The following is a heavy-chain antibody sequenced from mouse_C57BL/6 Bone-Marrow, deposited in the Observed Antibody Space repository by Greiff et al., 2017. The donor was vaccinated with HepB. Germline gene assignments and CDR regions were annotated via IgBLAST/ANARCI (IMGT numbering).Heavy chain of an antibody. J-gene: IGHJ4*01. D-gene: IGHD2-4*01. Sequence: EVQRVESGGDLVKPGGSLKLSCAASGFTFSSYGMSWVRQTPDKRLEWVATISSGGSYTYYPDSVKGRFTISRDNAKNTLYLQMSSLKSEDTAMYYCARQRKRLRRPDAMDYWGQGTSVTVSS. CDR1: GFTFSSYG. V-gene: IGHV5-6*01. CDR2: ISSGGSYT. CDR3: ARQRKRLRRPDAMDY.